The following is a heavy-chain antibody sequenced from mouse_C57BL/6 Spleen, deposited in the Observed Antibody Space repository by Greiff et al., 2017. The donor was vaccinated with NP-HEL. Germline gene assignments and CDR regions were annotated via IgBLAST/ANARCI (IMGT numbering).Heavy chain of an antibody. J-gene: IGHJ3*01. CDR3: ARSRTRGSPFAY. CDR1: GYTFTSYW. CDR2: IDPSDSYT. Sequence: QVQLQQSGAELVRPGTSVKLSCKASGYTFTSYWMHWVKQRPGQGLEWIGVIDPSDSYTNYNQKFKGKATLTVDTSSSTAYMQLSSLTSEDSAVYYCARSRTRGSPFAYWGQGTLVTVSA. V-gene: IGHV1-59*01.